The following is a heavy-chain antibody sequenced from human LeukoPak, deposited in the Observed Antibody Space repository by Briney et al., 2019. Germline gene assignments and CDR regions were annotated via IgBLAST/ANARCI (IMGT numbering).Heavy chain of an antibody. Sequence: GGSLRLSCAASGFTFSSYAMHWVRQAPGKGLEWVAVISYDGSNKYYADSVKGRFTISRDNSKNTLYLQMNSLRAEDTAVYYCAKDAKYIVVVVAATLDYWGQGTLVTVSS. D-gene: IGHD2-15*01. V-gene: IGHV3-30-3*01. CDR3: AKDAKYIVVVVAATLDY. CDR1: GFTFSSYA. J-gene: IGHJ4*02. CDR2: ISYDGSNK.